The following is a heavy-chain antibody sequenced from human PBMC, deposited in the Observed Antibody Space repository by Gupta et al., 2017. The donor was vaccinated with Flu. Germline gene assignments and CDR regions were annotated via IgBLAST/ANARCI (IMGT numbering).Heavy chain of an antibody. CDR2: INPGNGNT. Sequence: QVQLVQSETEVRKPGASVKVSCKASGYTFTSYTIHWVRQAPGQRLEWMGWINPGNGNTKYSQKFQGRVIITRDASASTGYMELSSLRSEDTAVYYCAREAPPTNWFDPWGQGTLVTVST. J-gene: IGHJ5*02. V-gene: IGHV1-3*01. CDR1: GYTFTSYT. CDR3: AREAPPTNWFDP.